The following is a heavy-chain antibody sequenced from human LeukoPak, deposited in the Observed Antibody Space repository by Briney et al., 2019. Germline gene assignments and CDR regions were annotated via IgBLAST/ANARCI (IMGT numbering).Heavy chain of an antibody. CDR3: ARSYGSGNYFDY. D-gene: IGHD3-10*01. CDR1: GGSISTYY. Sequence: SERLSLTCTVSGGSISTYYWSWIRQPPGKGLEWIGYIYYSGSAKYNPSLKSRVTISVDTSKNQFSLKLSSVTAADTAVYYCARSYGSGNYFDYWGQGTLVTVSS. CDR2: IYYSGSA. J-gene: IGHJ4*02. V-gene: IGHV4-59*01.